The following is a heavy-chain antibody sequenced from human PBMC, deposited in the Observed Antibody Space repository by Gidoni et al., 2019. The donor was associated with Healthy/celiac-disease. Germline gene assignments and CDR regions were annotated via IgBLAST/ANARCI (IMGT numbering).Heavy chain of an antibody. Sequence: QVQLQQWGAGLLKPSETLSLTCAVYGGSFSGYYWSWIRQPPGKGLEWIGEINHSGSTNYNPSLKSRVTISVDTSKNQFSLKLSSVTAADTAVYYCARGRHSWYSLVYFDYWGQGTLVTVSS. CDR1: GGSFSGYY. CDR2: INHSGST. J-gene: IGHJ4*02. V-gene: IGHV4-34*01. D-gene: IGHD6-13*01. CDR3: ARGRHSWYSLVYFDY.